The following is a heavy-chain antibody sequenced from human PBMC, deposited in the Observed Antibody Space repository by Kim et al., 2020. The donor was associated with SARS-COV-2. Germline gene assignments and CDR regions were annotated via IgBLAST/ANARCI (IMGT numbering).Heavy chain of an antibody. CDR1: GGSISSYY. D-gene: IGHD3-10*01. V-gene: IGHV4-59*08. CDR3: GRGYGSALVFDY. J-gene: IGHJ4*02. CDR2: IYYSGST. Sequence: SETLSLTCTASGGSISSYYWSWIRQPPGKGLEWIGYIYYSGSTNYNPSLKSRVTISVDTSKNQFSLKLSSVTAADTAAYYCGRGYGSALVFDYSGQGTLVTVSS.